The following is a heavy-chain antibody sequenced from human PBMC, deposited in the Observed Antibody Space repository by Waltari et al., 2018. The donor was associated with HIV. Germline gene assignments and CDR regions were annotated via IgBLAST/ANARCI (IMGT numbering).Heavy chain of an antibody. CDR2: INSDGSAT. Sequence: LVESGGGSVQPGKSLKLSCAASGFSFSGYWMHCVHQSPGKGLVWVARINSDGSATNYAGSVQGRFSISRDNRNSVLYLYMNKLRVDDTAVYYCTKEGYAYDFWSGSNSYYGLDVWGQGTTVTVSS. CDR1: GFSFSGYW. V-gene: IGHV3-74*02. CDR3: TKEGYAYDFWSGSNSYYGLDV. D-gene: IGHD3-3*01. J-gene: IGHJ6*02.